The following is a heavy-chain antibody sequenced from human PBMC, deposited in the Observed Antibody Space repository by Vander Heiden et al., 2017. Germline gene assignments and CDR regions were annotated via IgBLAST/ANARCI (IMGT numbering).Heavy chain of an antibody. Sequence: EVQLVESGGGLVQPGRSLRLSCAASGFTFDDYAMHWVRQAPGKGLEWVSGISWNSGSIGYADSVKGRFTISRDNAKNSLYLQMNSLRAEDTALYYCARDIRRYYDSSGEFDPWCQGTLVTVSS. CDR1: GFTFDDYA. CDR3: ARDIRRYYDSSGEFDP. CDR2: ISWNSGSI. V-gene: IGHV3-9*01. D-gene: IGHD3-22*01. J-gene: IGHJ5*02.